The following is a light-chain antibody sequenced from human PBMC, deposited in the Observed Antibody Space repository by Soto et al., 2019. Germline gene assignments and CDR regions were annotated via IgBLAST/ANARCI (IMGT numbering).Light chain of an antibody. CDR2: WAS. V-gene: IGKV4-1*01. CDR1: QSVLYSSNNKDT. Sequence: DIVMTQSPDSLAVSLGARATINCRSSQSVLYSSNNKDTIAWYQQKPGQPPRLLIYWASTRESGVPDRFSGSGSGTDFTLTISSLQAEDVAVYYCQQYYDLLTFGGGTKVEIK. J-gene: IGKJ4*01. CDR3: QQYYDLLT.